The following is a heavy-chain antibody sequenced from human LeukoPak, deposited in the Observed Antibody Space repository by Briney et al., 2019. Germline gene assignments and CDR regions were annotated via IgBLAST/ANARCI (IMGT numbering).Heavy chain of an antibody. V-gene: IGHV4-59*01. CDR1: GDSISSYY. CDR2: IYYSGST. CDR3: ARDGGYYGDH. D-gene: IGHD3-22*01. Sequence: SETLSLTCSVSGDSISSYYWSWIRQPPGKGLEWIGYIYYSGSTNCNPSPKSRLTISVDTSKNQFFLKLSSVTAADTAMYYCARDGGYYGDHWGQGTLVTVSS. J-gene: IGHJ4*02.